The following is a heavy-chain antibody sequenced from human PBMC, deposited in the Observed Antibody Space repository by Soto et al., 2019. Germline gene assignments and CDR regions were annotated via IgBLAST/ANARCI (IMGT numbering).Heavy chain of an antibody. V-gene: IGHV3-74*01. D-gene: IGHD1-26*01. CDR2: IHSDGSST. CDR3: ARGDRGAFDL. J-gene: IGHJ3*01. Sequence: EVPLVESGGGLVRPGGSLRLSCAASGFTFSYYWMHWVRQAPGKGLVWVSRIHSDGSSTTYVDFVKGRFIISRDNARNTVDLQMNSVRVEDTAVYYCARGDRGAFDLWGQGTVVTVSS. CDR1: GFTFSYYW.